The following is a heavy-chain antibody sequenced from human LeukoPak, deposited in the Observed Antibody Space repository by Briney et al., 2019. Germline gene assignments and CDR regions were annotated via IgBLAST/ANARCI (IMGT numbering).Heavy chain of an antibody. Sequence: PSETLSLTCTVSGGSITSYNWNWIRQPPGKGLEWIGFIYYSGNTNYNPSLKRRVTISVDTSKNQFSLKLSSVAAADTAVYYCAREGDSSAWGDAFDIWGQGTMVTVSS. V-gene: IGHV4-59*01. J-gene: IGHJ3*02. D-gene: IGHD3-22*01. CDR3: AREGDSSAWGDAFDI. CDR2: IYYSGNT. CDR1: GGSITSYN.